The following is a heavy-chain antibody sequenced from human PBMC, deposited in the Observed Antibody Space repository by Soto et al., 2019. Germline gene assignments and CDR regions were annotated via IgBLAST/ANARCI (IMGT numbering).Heavy chain of an antibody. D-gene: IGHD2-21*02. CDR2: IYSGGST. CDR1: GFTVSSNY. J-gene: IGHJ6*02. CDR3: AREAGGDHGMEV. V-gene: IGHV3-66*01. Sequence: EVQLVESGGGLVQPGGSLRLSCAASGFTVSSNYLSWVRQAPGKGLEWGAVIYSGGSTYYADSVKGRFTISRDHSKKTLYLQMDSPRAEATAVYYCAREAGGDHGMEVWGPGTTVTVSS.